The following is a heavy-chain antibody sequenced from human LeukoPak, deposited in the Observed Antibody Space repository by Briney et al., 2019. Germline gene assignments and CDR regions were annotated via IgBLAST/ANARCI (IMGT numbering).Heavy chain of an antibody. D-gene: IGHD2-15*01. Sequence: ASVKVSCTASGYTFTGYYMHWVRQAPGQGLEWMGWINPNSGGTNYAQKFQGRVTMTRDTSISTACMELSRLRSDDTAVYYCARVPHCSGGSCYSVRAFDIWGQGTMVTVSS. V-gene: IGHV1-2*02. CDR3: ARVPHCSGGSCYSVRAFDI. CDR2: INPNSGGT. J-gene: IGHJ3*02. CDR1: GYTFTGYY.